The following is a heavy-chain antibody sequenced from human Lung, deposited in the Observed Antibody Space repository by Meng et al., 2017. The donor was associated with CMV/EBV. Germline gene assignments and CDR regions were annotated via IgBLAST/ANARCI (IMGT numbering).Heavy chain of an antibody. V-gene: IGHV7-4-1*01. J-gene: IGHJ4*02. Sequence: AAGYTITHYAMSWVRQAPGQGLEYMGYINTNTGDPIYAQGFAGRFVFSFDMSVSTAYLQIYNLQADDSAVYYCARDFLFDPLFIFDYWGQGTLVTVSS. D-gene: IGHD2/OR15-2a*01. CDR1: GYTITHYA. CDR2: INTNTGDP. CDR3: ARDFLFDPLFIFDY.